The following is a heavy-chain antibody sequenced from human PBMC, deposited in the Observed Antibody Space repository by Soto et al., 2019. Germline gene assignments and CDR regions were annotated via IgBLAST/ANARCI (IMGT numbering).Heavy chain of an antibody. CDR3: ARGEQYSGRIFDY. CDR1: GDSVSSNSAG. Sequence: QTLSLTCAITGDSVSSNSAGWSWVRQSPSRGLEWLGRTYYRSKWYYEYAVSVRGRITINPDTSKNQYSLQLNSVTPEDTAVYFCARGEQYSGRIFDYWGQGTLVTVS. CDR2: TYYRSKWYY. D-gene: IGHD1-26*01. J-gene: IGHJ4*01. V-gene: IGHV6-1*01.